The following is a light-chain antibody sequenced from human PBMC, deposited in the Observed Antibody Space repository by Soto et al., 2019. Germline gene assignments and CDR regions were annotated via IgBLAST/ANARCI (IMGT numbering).Light chain of an antibody. CDR3: QQYRDYPYT. CDR1: QDITYY. V-gene: IGKV1-16*02. J-gene: IGKJ2*01. Sequence: DIQMAQSPSSLSASIGDSVTITCRASQDITYYLAWFQQRPGKAPVSLIYAAPSLQSGVPPKFNGSGSGTDFTLTINSLQPEDFATYYCQQYRDYPYTFGQGTKVDIK. CDR2: AAP.